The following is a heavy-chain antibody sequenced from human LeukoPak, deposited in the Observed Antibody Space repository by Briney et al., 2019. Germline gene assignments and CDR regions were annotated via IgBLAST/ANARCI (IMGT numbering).Heavy chain of an antibody. CDR1: GFTVSSNY. D-gene: IGHD6-19*01. CDR3: ARDSSGWYFDY. J-gene: IGHJ4*02. Sequence: GGSLRLSCAASGFTVSSNYMSWVRQAPGKGREWVSVIYSGGSTYYADSVKGRFTISRDNSKNTLYLQMNSLRAEDTAVYYCARDSSGWYFDYWGQGTLVTVSS. V-gene: IGHV3-53*01. CDR2: IYSGGST.